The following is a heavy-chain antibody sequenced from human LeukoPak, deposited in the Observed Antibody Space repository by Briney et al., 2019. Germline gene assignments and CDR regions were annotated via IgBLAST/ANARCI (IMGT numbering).Heavy chain of an antibody. Sequence: PSETLSLTCAVSSYSISSGYYWGWIRQPPGKGLEWIGSIYHSGSTYYNPSLKSRVTISVDTSKNQFSLKLSSVTAADTAVYYCARANYYGSGSYGFDPWGQGALVTVSS. D-gene: IGHD3-10*01. CDR3: ARANYYGSGSYGFDP. CDR1: SYSISSGYY. V-gene: IGHV4-38-2*01. J-gene: IGHJ5*02. CDR2: IYHSGST.